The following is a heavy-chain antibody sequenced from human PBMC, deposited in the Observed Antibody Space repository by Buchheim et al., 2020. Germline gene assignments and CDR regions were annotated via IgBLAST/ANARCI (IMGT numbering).Heavy chain of an antibody. CDR2: ISGSGGST. CDR1: GFTFSSYA. V-gene: IGHV3-23*01. CDR3: AKPLVWGSRYGWWLELGYYYGMDV. J-gene: IGHJ6*02. Sequence: EVQLLESGGGLVQPGGSLRLSCAASGFTFSSYAMSWVRQAPGKGLEWVSAISGSGGSTYYADSVKGRFTISRDNSKNTLYLQMNSLRAEDTAVYYCAKPLVWGSRYGWWLELGYYYGMDVWGQGTT. D-gene: IGHD1-7*01.